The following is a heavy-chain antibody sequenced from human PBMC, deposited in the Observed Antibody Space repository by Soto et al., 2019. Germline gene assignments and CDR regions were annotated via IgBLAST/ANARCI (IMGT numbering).Heavy chain of an antibody. CDR1: GGSISSSSYY. CDR3: AIPYYDILTGYYNHNWFDP. J-gene: IGHJ5*02. V-gene: IGHV4-39*01. D-gene: IGHD3-9*01. CDR2: IYYSGST. Sequence: SETLSLTCTVSGGSISSSSYYWGWIRQPPGKGLEWIGSIYYSGSTYYNPSLKSRVTISVDTSKNQFSLKLSSVTAADTAVYYCAIPYYDILTGYYNHNWFDPWGQGTLVTVSS.